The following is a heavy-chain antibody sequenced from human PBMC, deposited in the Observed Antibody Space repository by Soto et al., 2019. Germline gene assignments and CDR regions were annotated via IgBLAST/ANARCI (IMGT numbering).Heavy chain of an antibody. J-gene: IGHJ4*02. V-gene: IGHV3-53*01. CDR3: EKLYTLAGITRAFDY. D-gene: IGHD3-10*01. Sequence: HPGGSLRLSCAASGFTVSSNYMSWVRQAPGKGLEWVSIIYTGGSTFYADSVKGRFTISRDSSKNTLFLQMDSLRAEDTAIYYCEKLYTLAGITRAFDYWGQGTLVTVSS. CDR2: IYTGGST. CDR1: GFTVSSNY.